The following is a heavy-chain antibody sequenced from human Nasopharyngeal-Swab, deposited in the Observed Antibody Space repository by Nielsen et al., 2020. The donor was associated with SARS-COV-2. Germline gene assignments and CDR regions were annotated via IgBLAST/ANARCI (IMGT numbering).Heavy chain of an antibody. CDR2: ISSSSSYT. CDR1: GFTFSYYY. D-gene: IGHD3-10*01. CDR3: ARDLVRGDFDY. V-gene: IGHV3-11*06. J-gene: IGHJ4*02. Sequence: GESLKISCAASGFTFSYYYMSWIRQAPGKGLEWVSYISSSSSYTNYPDPVKGRFTISRDNAKNSLYLQMNSLRAEDTAVYYCARDLVRGDFDYWGQGTLVTVSS.